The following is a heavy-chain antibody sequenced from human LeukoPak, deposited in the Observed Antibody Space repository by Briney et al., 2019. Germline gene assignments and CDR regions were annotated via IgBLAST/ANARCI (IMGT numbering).Heavy chain of an antibody. CDR1: GGSISRSTYY. CDR2: IYYSGST. J-gene: IGHJ3*02. Sequence: SETLSLTCTVSGGSISRSTYYWGWIRQSPGKGLEWIGSIYYSGSTYYNASLKSRVTISVDTSKNQFSLKLSSVTAADTAVYYCARWGLNDIVVVVAATRDGAFDIWGQGTMVTVSS. CDR3: ARWGLNDIVVVVAATRDGAFDI. D-gene: IGHD2-15*01. V-gene: IGHV4-39*01.